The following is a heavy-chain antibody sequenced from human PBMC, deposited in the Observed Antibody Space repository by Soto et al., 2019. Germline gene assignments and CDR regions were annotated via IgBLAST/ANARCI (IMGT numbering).Heavy chain of an antibody. Sequence: SETLSLTCAVYGGSFSGYYWSWIRQPPGKGLEWIGEINHSGSTNYNPSLKSRVTISVDTSKNQFSLKLSSVTAADTAVYYCAIVQVTMSLKAHGRYGMDVWGQGTTVTVSS. V-gene: IGHV4-34*01. CDR2: INHSGST. CDR3: AIVQVTMSLKAHGRYGMDV. J-gene: IGHJ6*02. CDR1: GGSFSGYY. D-gene: IGHD3-10*02.